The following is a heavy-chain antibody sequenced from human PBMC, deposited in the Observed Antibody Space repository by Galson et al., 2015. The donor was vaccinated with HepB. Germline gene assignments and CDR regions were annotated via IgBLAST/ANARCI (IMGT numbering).Heavy chain of an antibody. V-gene: IGHV1-3*01. CDR2: INAGNGNT. J-gene: IGHJ4*02. CDR3: ARGDYYDSSGYYFRLGY. CDR1: GYTFTSYA. D-gene: IGHD3-22*01. Sequence: SVKVSCKASGYTFTSYAMHWVRQAPGQRLEWMGWINAGNGNTKYSQKFQGRVTITRDTSASTAYMELSSLRSEDTAVYYCARGDYYDSSGYYFRLGYWGQGTLVTVSS.